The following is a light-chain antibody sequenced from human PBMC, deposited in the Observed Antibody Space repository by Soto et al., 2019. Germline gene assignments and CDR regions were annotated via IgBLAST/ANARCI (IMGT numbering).Light chain of an antibody. J-gene: IGLJ1*01. V-gene: IGLV2-14*01. CDR2: EVN. CDR3: SSYTRSKTYV. Sequence: QSALTQPASVSGSPGQSITISCTGTISDVGGYDYVSWYQQHPGKAPKFIIYEVNNRPSGVSDRFSGSKSGNTASLTISGLQAEDEADYYCSSYTRSKTYVFGTGTKLTVL. CDR1: ISDVGGYDY.